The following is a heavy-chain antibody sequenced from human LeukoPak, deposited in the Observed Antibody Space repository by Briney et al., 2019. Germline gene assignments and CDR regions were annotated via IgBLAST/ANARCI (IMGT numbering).Heavy chain of an antibody. CDR1: GYTFTSYD. CDR2: MNPNSGNT. D-gene: IGHD3-10*01. CDR3: AKGVRGVITPSPGYYYYYMDV. V-gene: IGHV1-8*01. Sequence: ASVKVSCKASGYTFTSYDINWVRQATGQGLEWMGWMNPNSGNTGYAQKFQGRVTMTRNTSISTAYMELSSLRSEDTAVYYCAKGVRGVITPSPGYYYYYMDVWGKGTTVTISS. J-gene: IGHJ6*03.